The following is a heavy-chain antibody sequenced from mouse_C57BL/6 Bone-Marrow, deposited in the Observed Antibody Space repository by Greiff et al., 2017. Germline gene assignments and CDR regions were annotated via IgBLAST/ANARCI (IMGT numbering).Heavy chain of an antibody. CDR2: ISDGGSYT. D-gene: IGHD1-1*01. CDR3: ARDSTTVVYFDV. J-gene: IGHJ1*03. CDR1: GFTFSSYA. Sequence: EVQLVESGGGLVKPGGSLKLSCAASGFTFSSYAMSWVRQTPEKRLEWVATISDGGSYTYYPDNVKGRFTISRDNATNNLYLQMSHRKSEDTAMYYCARDSTTVVYFDVWGTGTTVTVSS. V-gene: IGHV5-4*01.